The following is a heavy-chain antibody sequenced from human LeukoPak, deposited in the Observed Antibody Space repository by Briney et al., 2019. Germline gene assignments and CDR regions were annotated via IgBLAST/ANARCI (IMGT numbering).Heavy chain of an antibody. Sequence: GGSLRLSCAASGFTFSGSAMHWVRQASGKGLEWVGRIRSKANSYATAYAASVKGRFTISRDDSKNTAYLQMNSLKTEDTAVYYCTRRGYYYDSSGPDAFDIWGQGTMVTVSS. CDR2: IRSKANSYAT. J-gene: IGHJ3*02. D-gene: IGHD3-22*01. CDR3: TRRGYYYDSSGPDAFDI. CDR1: GFTFSGSA. V-gene: IGHV3-73*01.